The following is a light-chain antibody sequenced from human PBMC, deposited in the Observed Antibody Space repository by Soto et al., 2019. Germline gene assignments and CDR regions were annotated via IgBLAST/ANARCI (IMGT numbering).Light chain of an antibody. J-gene: IGLJ1*01. CDR1: SSDVGGYNY. CDR3: SSYTSASTLLYL. CDR2: GVT. V-gene: IGLV2-14*01. Sequence: QSPLTQHASVSGSPGQSITLSCTGTSSDVGGYNYVSWYQQHPGIAPKLLIYGVTNRPSGVSTRFSGSKSGNTASLTISGLQAEDEADYHCSSYTSASTLLYLFVTGTKLTVL.